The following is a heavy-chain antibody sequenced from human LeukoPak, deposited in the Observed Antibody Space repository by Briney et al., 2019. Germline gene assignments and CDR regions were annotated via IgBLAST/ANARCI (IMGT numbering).Heavy chain of an antibody. CDR1: GFTFSSYS. CDR2: IKSKTDGGTT. V-gene: IGHV3-15*01. J-gene: IGHJ4*02. Sequence: PGGSLRLSCAASGFTFSSYSMNWVRQAPGKGLEWVGRIKSKTDGGTTDYAAPVKGRFTISRDDSKNTLYLQMNSLKTEDTAMYYCTTRPVAGFSPYWGQGTLVTVSS. D-gene: IGHD6-19*01. CDR3: TTRPVAGFSPY.